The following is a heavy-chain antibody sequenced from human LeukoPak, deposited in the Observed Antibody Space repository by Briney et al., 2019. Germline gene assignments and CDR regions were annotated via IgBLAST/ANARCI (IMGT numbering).Heavy chain of an antibody. CDR3: ASSDTATFDY. Sequence: PXETLSLTCTVSGGSISSYYWSWIRQPPGKGLEWIGYIYYSGSTNYNPSLKSRVTISVDTSKNQFSLKLSSVTAADTAVYYCASSDTATFDYWGQGTLVTVSS. CDR1: GGSISSYY. D-gene: IGHD5-18*01. V-gene: IGHV4-59*01. CDR2: IYYSGST. J-gene: IGHJ4*02.